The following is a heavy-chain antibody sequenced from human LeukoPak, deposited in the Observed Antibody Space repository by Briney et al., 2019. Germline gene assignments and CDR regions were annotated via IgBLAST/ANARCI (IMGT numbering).Heavy chain of an antibody. CDR2: ISWNSGSI. V-gene: IGHV3-9*01. CDR1: GFTFSSYS. D-gene: IGHD2-2*01. J-gene: IGHJ4*01. Sequence: PGGSLRLSCAASGFTFSSYSMNWVRQAPGKGLEWVSGISWNSGSIGYADSVKGRFTISRDNAKNSLYLQMNSLRAEDTALYYCAKAAHLSSPSCYDYWGQGTLVTVSS. CDR3: AKAAHLSSPSCYDY.